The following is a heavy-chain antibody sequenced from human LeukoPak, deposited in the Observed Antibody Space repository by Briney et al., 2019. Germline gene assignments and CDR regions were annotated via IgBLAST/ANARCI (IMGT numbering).Heavy chain of an antibody. CDR3: ARGGDIVVVPVI. Sequence: KPSQTLSLTCAVSGGSISSGGYSWSWIRQPPGKGLEWIGEINHSGSTTYNRSLKSRVTISLDTSKNQFSLKLSSVTAADTAVYYCARGGDIVVVPVIWGQGTLVTVSS. J-gene: IGHJ4*02. CDR1: GGSISSGGYS. D-gene: IGHD2-2*01. V-gene: IGHV4-30-2*01. CDR2: INHSGST.